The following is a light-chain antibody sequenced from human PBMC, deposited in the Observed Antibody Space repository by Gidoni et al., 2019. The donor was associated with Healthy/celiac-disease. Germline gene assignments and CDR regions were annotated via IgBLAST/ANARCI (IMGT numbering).Light chain of an antibody. V-gene: IGKV1-5*03. J-gene: IGKJ2*01. CDR3: QQYNSYSLLT. CDR2: KAS. Sequence: DIQMTQSPSTLSASVGDRVTITCRASQSISSWLAWYQQKPGKAPKLLIYKASSLESGVPSRFSGSGSGTEFTLTISSLQPDDFATYYCQQYNSYSLLTVGQGTKLEIK. CDR1: QSISSW.